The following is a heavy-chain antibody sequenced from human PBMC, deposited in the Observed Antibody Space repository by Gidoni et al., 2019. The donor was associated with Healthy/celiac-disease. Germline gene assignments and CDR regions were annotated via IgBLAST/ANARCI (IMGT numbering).Heavy chain of an antibody. CDR3: ARGGAVATINFDY. Sequence: QVQLQESGPGLVKPSETLSLTCTVSGGSISSYYWSWIRQPPGKGLEWIGYIDYSGSTNYNPSLKCRVTISVDTSKNQFSLKLSSVTAADTAVYYCARGGAVATINFDYWGQGTLVTVSS. V-gene: IGHV4-59*01. CDR1: GGSISSYY. D-gene: IGHD5-12*01. J-gene: IGHJ4*02. CDR2: IDYSGST.